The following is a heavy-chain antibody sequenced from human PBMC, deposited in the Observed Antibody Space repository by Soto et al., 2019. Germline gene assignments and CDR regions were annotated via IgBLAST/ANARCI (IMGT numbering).Heavy chain of an antibody. V-gene: IGHV6-1*01. CDR1: GDSVSSNSAA. J-gene: IGHJ6*02. CDR3: TNSGWDYYYYGMDV. Sequence: SQTLSLTCAISGDSVSSNSAAWNWIRQSPSRGLEWLGRTYYRSKWYNDYAVSVKSRITINPDTSKNQFSLQLNSVTPEDTAVYYCTNSGWDYYYYGMDVWGQGTMVTVSS. D-gene: IGHD6-19*01. CDR2: TYYRSKWYN.